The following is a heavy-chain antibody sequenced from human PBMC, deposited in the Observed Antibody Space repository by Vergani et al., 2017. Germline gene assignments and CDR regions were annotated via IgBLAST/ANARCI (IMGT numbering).Heavy chain of an antibody. V-gene: IGHV3-33*06. Sequence: QVQLVESGGGVVQPGRSLRLSCAASGFTFSSYGMHWVRQAPGKGLEWVAVIWYDGSNKYYADSVKGRFTISRDNSKNTLYLQMNSLRAEDTAVYYCAKDLLGPVDTAMGWGISGFDYWGQGTLVTVSS. J-gene: IGHJ4*02. CDR3: AKDLLGPVDTAMGWGISGFDY. CDR1: GFTFSSYG. CDR2: IWYDGSNK. D-gene: IGHD5-18*01.